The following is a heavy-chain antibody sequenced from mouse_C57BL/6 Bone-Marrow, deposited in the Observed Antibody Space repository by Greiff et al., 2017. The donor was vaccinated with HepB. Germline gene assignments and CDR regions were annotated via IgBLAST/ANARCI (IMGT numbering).Heavy chain of an antibody. CDR2: IYPYNDGT. CDR3: MGYGNYGFAY. CDR1: GYTFTSYV. D-gene: IGHD2-10*02. V-gene: IGHV1-14*01. Sequence: EVKLVESGPELVKPGASVKMSCKASGYTFTSYVMHWVKQKPGQGLEWIGYIYPYNDGTKYNEKFKGKATLTSDKSSSTAYMELSSLTSEDSAVYHRMGYGNYGFAYGGQGKGVTVSA. J-gene: IGHJ3*01.